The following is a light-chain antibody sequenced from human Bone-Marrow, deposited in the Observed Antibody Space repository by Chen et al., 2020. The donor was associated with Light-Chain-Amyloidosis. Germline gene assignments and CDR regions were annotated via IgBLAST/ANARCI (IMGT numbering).Light chain of an antibody. CDR1: SSNNGAGYD. V-gene: IGLV1-40*01. Sequence: QSVLTQPPSVSGAPGQRVTISCTGSSSNNGAGYDVHSYQQLPGTAPKLLIHVNNNRPSGVPDRFSGSKSGTSASLAITGLQAEDEADYYCQSYDSSLSGSVFGGGTKLTVL. CDR2: VNN. J-gene: IGLJ3*02. CDR3: QSYDSSLSGSV.